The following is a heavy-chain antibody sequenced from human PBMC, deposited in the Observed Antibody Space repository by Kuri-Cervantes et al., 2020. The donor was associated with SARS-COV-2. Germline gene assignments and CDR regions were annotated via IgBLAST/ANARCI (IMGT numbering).Heavy chain of an antibody. V-gene: IGHV1-8*01. J-gene: IGHJ5*02. Sequence: ASVKVSCKASGYTFTSYDINWVRQATGQGLEWMGWMNPNSGNTGYAQKFQGRVTMTRNTSISTAYMELSSLRSEDTAVYYCAKESYNWNYPAFEGFDPWGQGTLVTVAS. D-gene: IGHD1-7*01. CDR1: GYTFTSYD. CDR2: MNPNSGNT. CDR3: AKESYNWNYPAFEGFDP.